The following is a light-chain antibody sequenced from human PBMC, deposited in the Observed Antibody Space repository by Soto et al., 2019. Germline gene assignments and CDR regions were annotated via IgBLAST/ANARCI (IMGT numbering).Light chain of an antibody. CDR3: QQRGYWPLIT. CDR1: QSVSSD. Sequence: EIVLTQSPATLSLSPGERATLSCRASQSVSSDLAWYQQKPGQAPRLLIYDASNRATGIPARFSGSGSGTDFTLTISSLEPEDSAVYYCQQRGYWPLITFGQGTRLEIK. J-gene: IGKJ5*01. V-gene: IGKV3-11*01. CDR2: DAS.